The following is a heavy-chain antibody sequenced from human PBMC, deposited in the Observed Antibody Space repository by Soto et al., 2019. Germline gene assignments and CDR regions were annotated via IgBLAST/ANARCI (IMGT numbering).Heavy chain of an antibody. J-gene: IGHJ4*02. V-gene: IGHV3-9*01. CDR2: ISWNSGSI. Sequence: GGSLRLSCAASGFTFDDYAMHWVRQAPGKGLEWVSGISWNSGSIGYADSVKGRFTISRDNAKNSLYLQMNSLRAEDTALYYCAKDISIGSGSYYTEYYFDYWGQGTLVTVSS. D-gene: IGHD3-10*01. CDR1: GFTFDDYA. CDR3: AKDISIGSGSYYTEYYFDY.